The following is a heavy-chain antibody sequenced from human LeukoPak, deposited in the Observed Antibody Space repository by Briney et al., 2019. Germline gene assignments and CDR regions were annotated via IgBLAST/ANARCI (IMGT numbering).Heavy chain of an antibody. D-gene: IGHD3-10*01. CDR3: ARGYGSGSNWFDP. CDR1: GGSISTYY. J-gene: IGHJ5*02. CDR2: IYSSGST. V-gene: IGHV4-4*07. Sequence: SETLSLTCTVSGGSISTYYWSWIRQPAEKDLEWIGHIYSSGSTNYNPSLKSRVTMSVDTSKNQLSLKLNSVTAADTAVYYCARGYGSGSNWFDPWGQGTLVIVSS.